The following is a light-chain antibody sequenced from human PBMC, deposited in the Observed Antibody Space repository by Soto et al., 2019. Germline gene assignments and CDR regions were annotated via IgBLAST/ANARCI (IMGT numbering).Light chain of an antibody. CDR1: SSDVGGYNY. CDR3: SSYTSIITLYV. Sequence: QSALAQPASVSGSPGQSITISCTGNSSDVGGYNYVSWYQQHPGKAPKLMIFEVSNRPSGVSNRFSGSKSGNTASLTISGLQAEDEADYYCSSYTSIITLYVFGSGTKSPS. CDR2: EVS. V-gene: IGLV2-14*01. J-gene: IGLJ1*01.